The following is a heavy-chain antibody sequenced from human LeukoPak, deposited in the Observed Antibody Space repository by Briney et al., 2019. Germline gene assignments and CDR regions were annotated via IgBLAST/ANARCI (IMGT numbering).Heavy chain of an antibody. CDR2: IGSRSTYT. V-gene: IGHV3-21*01. CDR3: ARGGLNSDAFDI. J-gene: IGHJ3*02. Sequence: GGSLRLSCAASGFTFSSYSMNWVRQAPGKGLEWVSSIGSRSTYTYSADSVKGRFTISRDNAKNSLYLQMNSLRAGDTAVYYCARGGLNSDAFDIWGQGTMVTVSS. CDR1: GFTFSSYS. D-gene: IGHD4-23*01.